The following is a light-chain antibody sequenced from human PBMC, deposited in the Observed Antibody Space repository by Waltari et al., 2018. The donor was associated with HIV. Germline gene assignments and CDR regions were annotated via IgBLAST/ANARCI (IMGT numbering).Light chain of an antibody. J-gene: IGLJ2*01. CDR3: SSYAGSNRVV. Sequence: QSALTQPPSASGAPGQSVTISCTGTSSDVGAYKYVSWYQQYPGRAPKLLLYEVTKRPSGVPDRFSGSKSDNTASLTVSGLQAADEADYCCSSYAGSNRVVFGGGTKLTVL. V-gene: IGLV2-8*01. CDR1: SSDVGAYKY. CDR2: EVT.